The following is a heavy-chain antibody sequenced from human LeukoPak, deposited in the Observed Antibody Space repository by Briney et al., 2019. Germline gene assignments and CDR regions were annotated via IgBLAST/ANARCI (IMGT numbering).Heavy chain of an antibody. CDR1: GGSFSGYY. D-gene: IGHD3-3*01. J-gene: IGHJ6*02. V-gene: IGHV4-34*01. Sequence: SETLSLTCAVYGGSFSGYYWSWIRQPPGKGLEWIGEINHSGSTNYNPSLKSRVTISVDTSKNQSSLKLSSVTAADTAVYYCARGGRFKYYYHYYGMDVWGQGTTVTVSS. CDR3: ARGGRFKYYYHYYGMDV. CDR2: INHSGST.